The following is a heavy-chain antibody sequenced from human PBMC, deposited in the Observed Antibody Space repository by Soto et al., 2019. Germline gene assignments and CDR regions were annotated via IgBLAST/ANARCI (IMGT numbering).Heavy chain of an antibody. CDR1: GGTFSSYA. V-gene: IGHV1-69*13. Sequence: SVKVSCKASGGTFSSYAISWVRQAPGQGLEWMGGIIPIFGTANYAQKFQGRVTITADESASTAYMELSSLRSEDTAVYYCARDVVVVAATFAAFDIWGQGTMVTVSS. D-gene: IGHD2-15*01. CDR3: ARDVVVVAATFAAFDI. CDR2: IIPIFGTA. J-gene: IGHJ3*02.